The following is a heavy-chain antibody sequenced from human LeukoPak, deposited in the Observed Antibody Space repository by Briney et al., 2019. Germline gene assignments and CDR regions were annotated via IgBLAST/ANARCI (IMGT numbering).Heavy chain of an antibody. CDR1: GFTFSSYG. J-gene: IGHJ3*01. CDR2: IWYDGSNK. Sequence: GGSLRLSCAASGFTFSSYGMHWVRQAPGKGLEWVASIWYDGSNKYYADSAKGRFTISRDNSKNTLYLQMNSLRAEDTAVYYCARDTSSPTWGQGAMVTVSS. D-gene: IGHD6-13*01. CDR3: ARDTSSPT. V-gene: IGHV3-33*08.